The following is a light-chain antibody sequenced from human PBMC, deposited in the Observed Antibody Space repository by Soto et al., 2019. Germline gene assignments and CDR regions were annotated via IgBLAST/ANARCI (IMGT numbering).Light chain of an antibody. Sequence: QSALTQPASVSGSPGQSIAISCTGTSSDVGGYNYVSWYQQLPGKAPELLISEVSNRPSGVSRRFSGSKSGNTASLTISGLQAEDEADYYCSSYRTGGPFVFGTGTKVTVL. CDR1: SSDVGGYNY. CDR3: SSYRTGGPFV. V-gene: IGLV2-14*01. CDR2: EVS. J-gene: IGLJ1*01.